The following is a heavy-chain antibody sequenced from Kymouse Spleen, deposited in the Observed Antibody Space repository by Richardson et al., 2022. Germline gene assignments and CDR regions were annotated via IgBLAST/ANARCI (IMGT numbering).Heavy chain of an antibody. D-gene: IGHD6-13*01. CDR2: IYYSGST. Sequence: QVQLQESGPGLVKPSETLSLTCTVSGGSISSYYWSWIRQPPGKGLEWIGYIYYSGSTNYNPSLKSRVTISVDTSKNQFSLKLSSVTAADTAVYYCARGEQQPDYWGQGTLVTVSS. V-gene: IGHV4-59*01. CDR3: ARGEQQPDY. CDR1: GGSISSYY. J-gene: IGHJ4*02.